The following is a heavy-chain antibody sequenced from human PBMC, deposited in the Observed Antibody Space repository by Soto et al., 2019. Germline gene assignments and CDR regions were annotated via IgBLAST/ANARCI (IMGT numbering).Heavy chain of an antibody. Sequence: GESLKISCKGSGYSFTSYWIGWARQMPGKGLEWMGIIYPGDSDTRYSPSFQGQVTISADKSISTAYLQWSSLKASDTAMYYCARHSLDSSSPALYGMDVWGQGTTVTVSS. CDR1: GYSFTSYW. CDR2: IYPGDSDT. D-gene: IGHD6-13*01. V-gene: IGHV5-51*01. CDR3: ARHSLDSSSPALYGMDV. J-gene: IGHJ6*02.